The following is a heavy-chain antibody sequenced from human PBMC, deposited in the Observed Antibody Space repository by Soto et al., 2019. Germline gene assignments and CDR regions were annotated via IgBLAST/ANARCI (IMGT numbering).Heavy chain of an antibody. Sequence: GSLRLSCTASGFTFSNYVMSWVRQAPGRGLEWVSAISGSGISTFYADSVKGRSIISRDNSKNTLYLQMNSLRAEDTAVYYCARSIAARLNWFDPWGQGTLVTVSS. CDR1: GFTFSNYV. J-gene: IGHJ5*02. CDR2: ISGSGIST. V-gene: IGHV3-23*01. D-gene: IGHD6-6*01. CDR3: ARSIAARLNWFDP.